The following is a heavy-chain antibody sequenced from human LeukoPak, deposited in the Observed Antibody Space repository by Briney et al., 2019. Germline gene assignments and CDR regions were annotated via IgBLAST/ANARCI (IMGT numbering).Heavy chain of an antibody. D-gene: IGHD1-26*01. V-gene: IGHV3-48*03. J-gene: IGHJ4*02. CDR2: ITSSASTI. CDR1: GFTFXSXX. Sequence: GGSLRLSCAASGFTFXSXXXXXVXQXPGXXLXWXSYITSSASTIYYAESVKGRFTISRDNARNSLFLQMNSLRAEDTAVYYCARKVLSGSRYFDYWGQGALVTVSS. CDR3: ARKVLSGSRYFDY.